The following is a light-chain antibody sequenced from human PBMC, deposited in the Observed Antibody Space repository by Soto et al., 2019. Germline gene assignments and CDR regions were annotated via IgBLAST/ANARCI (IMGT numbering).Light chain of an antibody. CDR2: DAS. CDR3: QQYDNFPLT. CDR1: HDIRKY. J-gene: IGKJ4*01. V-gene: IGKV1-33*01. Sequence: IQMTQSPSSLSASVGDRVTITCQASHDIRKYLNWYQQRSGQAPKLLIYDASDLEAGVSSRFSGSGSGTEFTLTISSLHPEDFATYYCQQYDNFPLTFGGGTTVDIK.